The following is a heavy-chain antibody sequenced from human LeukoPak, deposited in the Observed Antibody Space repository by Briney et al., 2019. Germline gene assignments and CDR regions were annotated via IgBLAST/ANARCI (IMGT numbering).Heavy chain of an antibody. J-gene: IGHJ3*02. V-gene: IGHV3-33*01. Sequence: GGSLRLSCAASGFTFSSYGMHWVRQAPGKGLEWVAVIWYDGSNKYYADSVKGRFTISRDNSKNTLYLQMNSLRAEDTAVYYCARDRSIAVAGDAFDIGGQGTMVTVSS. D-gene: IGHD6-19*01. CDR1: GFTFSSYG. CDR2: IWYDGSNK. CDR3: ARDRSIAVAGDAFDI.